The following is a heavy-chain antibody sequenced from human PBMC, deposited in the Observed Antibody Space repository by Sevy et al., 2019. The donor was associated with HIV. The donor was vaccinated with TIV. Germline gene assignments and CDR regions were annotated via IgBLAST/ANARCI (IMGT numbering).Heavy chain of an antibody. CDR3: TFSSDYYKYGWDV. Sequence: GGSLRLSCAASGFTFSDAAMHWVRQASGKGLEWLGRMRSKANNFATAYAAPAKGRFTISRDDSKNTAYLHMSSLRTEDTAIYYCTFSSDYYKYGWDVWGQGTTVTVSS. V-gene: IGHV3-73*01. CDR2: MRSKANNFAT. CDR1: GFTFSDAA. D-gene: IGHD6-6*01. J-gene: IGHJ6*02.